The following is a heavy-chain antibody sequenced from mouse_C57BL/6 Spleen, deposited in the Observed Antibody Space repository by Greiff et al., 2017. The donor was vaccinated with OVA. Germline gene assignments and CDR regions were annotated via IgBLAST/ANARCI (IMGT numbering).Heavy chain of an antibody. J-gene: IGHJ1*03. V-gene: IGHV1-39*01. CDR2: INPNYGTT. D-gene: IGHD1-1*01. Sequence: VQLKQSGPELVKPGASVKISCKASGYSFTDYNMNWVKQSNGKSLEWIGVINPNYGTTSYNQKFKGKATLTVDQSSSTAYMQLNSLTSEDSAVYYCAFITTVHWYFDVWGTGTTVTVSS. CDR3: AFITTVHWYFDV. CDR1: GYSFTDYN.